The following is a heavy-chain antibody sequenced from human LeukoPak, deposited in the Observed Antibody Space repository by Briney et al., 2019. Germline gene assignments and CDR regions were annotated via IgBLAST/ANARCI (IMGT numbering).Heavy chain of an antibody. CDR1: GYTFTRYG. J-gene: IGHJ4*02. CDR2: ISAYNGNT. Sequence: ASVKVSCKASGYTFTRYGISWVRLAPGQGLEWMGWISAYNGNTNYAQKLQGRVTMTTDTSTSTAYMELRSLRSDDTAVYYCASHVAVAGTDYDYWGQGTLVTVSS. CDR3: ASHVAVAGTDYDY. V-gene: IGHV1-18*01. D-gene: IGHD6-19*01.